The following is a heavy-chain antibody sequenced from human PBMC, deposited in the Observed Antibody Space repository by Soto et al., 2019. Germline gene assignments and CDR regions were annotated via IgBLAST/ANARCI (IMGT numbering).Heavy chain of an antibody. V-gene: IGHV4-31*02. CDR3: ARVSRPAGLATITVFDY. Sequence: PSETLSVTCTVSGGSISSGGYCWRWIRQKPGKSLEWIGYIYYSGSTYYNPSLKSRVTISVDTSKNQCSLKLSSVTAADTAVYYCARVSRPAGLATITVFDYRGQGTLVTVSP. CDR2: IYYSGST. J-gene: IGHJ4*02. D-gene: IGHD5-12*01. CDR1: GGSISSGGYC.